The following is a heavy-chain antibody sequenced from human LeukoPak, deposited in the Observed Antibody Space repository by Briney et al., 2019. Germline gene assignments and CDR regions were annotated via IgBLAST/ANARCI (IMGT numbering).Heavy chain of an antibody. CDR2: ISSSGSTI. D-gene: IGHD3-10*02. Sequence: GGSLRLSCAASGFTFSSYEMNWVRQAPGKGLEWVSYISSSGSTIYYADSVKGRFTISRDNAKNSLYLQMNSLRAEDTAVYYCAELGITMIGGVWGKGTTVTIPS. J-gene: IGHJ6*04. CDR3: AELGITMIGGV. CDR1: GFTFSSYE. V-gene: IGHV3-48*03.